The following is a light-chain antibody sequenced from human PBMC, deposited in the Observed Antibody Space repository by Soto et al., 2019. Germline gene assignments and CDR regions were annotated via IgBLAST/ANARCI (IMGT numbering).Light chain of an antibody. CDR2: KAS. V-gene: IGKV1-5*03. J-gene: IGKJ1*01. CDR1: QSISSW. CDR3: QHYNSYSEA. Sequence: DIQMTQSPSTLSESVGDRVTITCRASQSISSWLAWYQQKPGKAPKLLIYKASSLESGVPSRFSGSGSGTEFTLTISSLQPDDFATYYCQHYNSYSEAFGQGTKVDI.